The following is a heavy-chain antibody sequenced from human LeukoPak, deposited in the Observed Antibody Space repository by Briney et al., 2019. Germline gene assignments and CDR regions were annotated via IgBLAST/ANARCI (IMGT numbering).Heavy chain of an antibody. CDR1: GFTVSSNE. CDR3: AELGITMIGGV. CDR2: ISGGST. J-gene: IGHJ6*04. V-gene: IGHV3-38-3*01. D-gene: IGHD3-10*02. Sequence: GVLRLSCAASGFTVSSNEMSWVRQAPGKGLEWVSSISGGSTYYADSRKGRFTISRDNSKNTLHLQMNSLRAEDTAVYYCAELGITMIGGVWGKGTTVTISS.